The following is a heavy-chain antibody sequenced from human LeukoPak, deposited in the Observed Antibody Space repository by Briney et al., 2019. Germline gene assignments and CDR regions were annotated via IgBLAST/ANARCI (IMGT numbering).Heavy chain of an antibody. V-gene: IGHV5-51*01. CDR1: GYSFPNYW. CDR2: IYPSDSDT. Sequence: GESLKISCQGSGYSFPNYWIGWVRQMPGKGLEWMGIIYPSDSDTRYSPSFQGQVTISADKSISTAYLQWSSLKASDTAMYYCARVTVRGVIRWFDPWGQGTLVTVSS. CDR3: ARVTVRGVIRWFDP. J-gene: IGHJ5*02. D-gene: IGHD3-10*01.